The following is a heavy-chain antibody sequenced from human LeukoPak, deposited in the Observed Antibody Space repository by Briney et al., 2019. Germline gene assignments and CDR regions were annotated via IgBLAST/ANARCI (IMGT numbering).Heavy chain of an antibody. J-gene: IGHJ4*02. CDR3: ARALYDSSGYLDY. V-gene: IGHV3-7*01. CDR1: GFTFSSYW. CDR2: IKKDGSEK. Sequence: GGSLRLSCAASGFTFSSYWMSWVRQVPGKGLEWVANIKKDGSEKKYVDSVKGRFTISRDNAENSLYLQMNSLRAEDTAVYYCARALYDSSGYLDYWGQGTLVTVSS. D-gene: IGHD3-22*01.